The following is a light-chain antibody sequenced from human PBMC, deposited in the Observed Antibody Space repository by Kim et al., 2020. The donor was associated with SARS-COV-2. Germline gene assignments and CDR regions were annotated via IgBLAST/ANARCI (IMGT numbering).Light chain of an antibody. V-gene: IGLV3-21*03. CDR1: NIGSKS. J-gene: IGLJ2*01. Sequence: SSELTQPPSGSAAPGKTARITCGGNNIGSKSVYWYQQRPGQAPVLVVYGDSDRPSGITERFSASISPNTATLTISRVEAGDEADYYCQVWDSRSDHMIFGGGTQLTVL. CDR3: QVWDSRSDHMI. CDR2: GDS.